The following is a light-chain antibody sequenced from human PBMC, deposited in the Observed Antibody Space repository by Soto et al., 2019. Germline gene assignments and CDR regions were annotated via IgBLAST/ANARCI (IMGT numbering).Light chain of an antibody. Sequence: EIVLTKSTGTLSLSPGERATLSCRASQSVSVNSLAWYQQKGGQAPRLLIYAASTRATGVPDRFSGSGSGTDFTLTISRLEPDDSAVYYCHHYDSSPPYTFGQGTRLEI. CDR1: QSVSVNS. V-gene: IGKV3-20*01. CDR2: AAS. CDR3: HHYDSSPPYT. J-gene: IGKJ5*01.